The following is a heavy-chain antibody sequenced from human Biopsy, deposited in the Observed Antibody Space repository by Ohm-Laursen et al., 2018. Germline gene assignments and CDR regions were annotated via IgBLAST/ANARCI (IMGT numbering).Heavy chain of an antibody. CDR1: GESLHGYY. Sequence: GTLSLTWAVYGESLHGYYWCLIRQTPGMWLEWIGEINHSGRTNYNPSLKSRVTISVDTSKNQFSLKVRSVTAADTAVYYCVRGVDYYDPYHYYALDVWGQGTTVTVSS. CDR3: VRGVDYYDPYHYYALDV. CDR2: INHSGRT. J-gene: IGHJ6*02. V-gene: IGHV4-34*01. D-gene: IGHD3-22*01.